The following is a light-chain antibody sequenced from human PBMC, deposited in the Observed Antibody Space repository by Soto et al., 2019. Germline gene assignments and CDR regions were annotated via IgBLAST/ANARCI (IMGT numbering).Light chain of an antibody. J-gene: IGKJ4*01. Sequence: DIVMTQSPDSLAVSLGERATINCKSSQNVLYSSNNKNYLAWYQQRPRQPPKLLIYWASAREAGVPDRFSGSRSGTDFTLTISSLQAEDVAVSYCQQYYTTPLTFGGGTKVEIK. CDR2: WAS. V-gene: IGKV4-1*01. CDR3: QQYYTTPLT. CDR1: QNVLYSSNNKNY.